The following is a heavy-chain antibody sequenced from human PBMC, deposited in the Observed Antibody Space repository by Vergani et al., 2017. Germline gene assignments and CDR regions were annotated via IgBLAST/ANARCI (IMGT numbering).Heavy chain of an antibody. CDR2: IYYSGST. CDR1: GASIRSSNYY. V-gene: IGHV4-39*01. D-gene: IGHD6-19*01. J-gene: IGHJ5*02. CDR3: ARHATVEWLVKLGWIDP. Sequence: QLQLQESGPGLVKPSATLSLTCSVSGASIRSSNYYWGWIRQPPGKGREWFASIYYSGSTYYNPSLKSRVTISVDTSKNQFSLKLSSVTAADTAVYFCARHATVEWLVKLGWIDPWGQGILVTVSS.